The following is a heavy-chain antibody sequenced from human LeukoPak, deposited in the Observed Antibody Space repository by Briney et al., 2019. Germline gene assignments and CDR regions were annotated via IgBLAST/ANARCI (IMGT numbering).Heavy chain of an antibody. D-gene: IGHD2-15*01. CDR3: ARDRLVAANNWFDP. J-gene: IGHJ5*02. CDR1: GFTFSDYA. V-gene: IGHV3-30*02. Sequence: PGGSLRLSCSAFGFTFSDYAFHWVRQAPGKGLEWLAFIRYDGSDSYYTDSVKGRFTISRDNAKNSLYLQMNSLRAEDTAVYYCARDRLVAANNWFDPWGQGTLVTVSS. CDR2: IRYDGSDS.